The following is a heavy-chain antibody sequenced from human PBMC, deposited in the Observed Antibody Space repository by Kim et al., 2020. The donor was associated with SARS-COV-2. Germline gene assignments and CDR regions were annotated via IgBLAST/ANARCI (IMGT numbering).Heavy chain of an antibody. J-gene: IGHJ6*02. CDR2: ISYDGSNK. Sequence: GGSLRLSCAASGFTFSSYAMHWVRQAPGKGLEWVAGISYDGSNKYYADSVKGRFTISRDNSKNTLYLQMNSLRAGDTALYYCAREIVCDYGMDVWGQGST. CDR3: AREIVCDYGMDV. CDR1: GFTFSSYA. D-gene: IGHD1-26*01. V-gene: IGHV3-30-3*01.